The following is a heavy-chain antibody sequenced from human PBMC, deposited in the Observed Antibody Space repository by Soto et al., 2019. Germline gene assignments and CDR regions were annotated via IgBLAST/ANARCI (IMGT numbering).Heavy chain of an antibody. CDR3: ASGAAGSGGSCRRPIRHAFDI. Sequence: ASVKVSCKASGYTFTSYAMHWVRQAPGQRLEWMGWINAGNGNTKYSQKFQGRVTITRDTSASTAYMELSSLRSEDTAVYYCASGAAGSGGSCRRPIRHAFDIWGQGTMVTVSS. V-gene: IGHV1-3*01. CDR2: INAGNGNT. J-gene: IGHJ3*02. D-gene: IGHD2-15*01. CDR1: GYTFTSYA.